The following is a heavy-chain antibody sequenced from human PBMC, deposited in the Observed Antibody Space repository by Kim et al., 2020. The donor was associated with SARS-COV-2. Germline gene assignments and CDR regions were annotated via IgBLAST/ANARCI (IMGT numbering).Heavy chain of an antibody. D-gene: IGHD3-10*01. V-gene: IGHV3-48*02. Sequence: GGSLRLSCAASGYTFSSYSMNWVRQAPGKGLEWISYITSSSSTIYYTDSVKGRFTISRDNAKNSLSLQMNSLRDEDTAVYYCVRDKSTGVRGFYLDPWGHGTLVIVSS. CDR3: VRDKSTGVRGFYLDP. CDR2: ITSSSSTI. CDR1: GYTFSSYS. J-gene: IGHJ5*02.